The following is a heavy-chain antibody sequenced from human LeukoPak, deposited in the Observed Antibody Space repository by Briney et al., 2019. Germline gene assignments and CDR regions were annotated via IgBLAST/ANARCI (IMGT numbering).Heavy chain of an antibody. J-gene: IGHJ3*02. CDR1: GFTFSSYR. Sequence: GGSLRLSCAASGFTFSSYRMNWVRQAPEKGLEWVSSISSSSSYIYYADSVKGRFTISRDKAKNSLYLQMKSLRAEDTAVYYCASFCGGDCYVSDDAFDIWGQGTMLTVSS. D-gene: IGHD2-21*02. CDR3: ASFCGGDCYVSDDAFDI. V-gene: IGHV3-21*01. CDR2: ISSSSSYI.